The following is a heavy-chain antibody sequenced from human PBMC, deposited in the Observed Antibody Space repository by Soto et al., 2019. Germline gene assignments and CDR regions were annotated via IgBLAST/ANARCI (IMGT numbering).Heavy chain of an antibody. CDR1: GYTLTNHC. D-gene: IGHD4-4*01. J-gene: IGHJ6*02. V-gene: IGHV1-18*04. CDR3: ARGGQYSYSGFLHVGMDV. Sequence: ASVKVSCKAAGYTLTNHCISWVRQAPGQGLECMGWISAHNGNTNYAQNFQGRVTMTTNRSTSTASMDLRSLRSDDTAIYYCARGGQYSYSGFLHVGMDVCGQGTTVTVSS. CDR2: ISAHNGNT.